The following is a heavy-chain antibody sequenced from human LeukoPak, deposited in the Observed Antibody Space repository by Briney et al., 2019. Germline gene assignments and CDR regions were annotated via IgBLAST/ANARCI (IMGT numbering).Heavy chain of an antibody. CDR2: IYSGGST. D-gene: IGHD6-6*01. J-gene: IGHJ4*02. CDR3: AVGSYSSSWAYYFDY. V-gene: IGHV3-53*01. Sequence: GGSLRLSCAASGFTFSSNYMSWVRQAPGKGLEWVSVIYSGGSTYYADSVKGRFTISRDNSKNTLYLQMNSLRAEDTAVYYCAVGSYSSSWAYYFDYWGQGTLVTVSS. CDR1: GFTFSSNY.